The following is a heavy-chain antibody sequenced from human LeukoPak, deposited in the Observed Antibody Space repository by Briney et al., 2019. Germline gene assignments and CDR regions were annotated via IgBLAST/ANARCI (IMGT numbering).Heavy chain of an antibody. Sequence: ASVKVSCKASGYTFTSYEINWVRQATGQGLEWMGWMNPNSGNTGYAQKFQGRVTMTRYTSISTAYMELSSLRSEDTAVYYCARGLTYDSSGYYPWWGQGTLVTVSS. V-gene: IGHV1-8*01. CDR2: MNPNSGNT. J-gene: IGHJ4*02. D-gene: IGHD3-22*01. CDR1: GYTFTSYE. CDR3: ARGLTYDSSGYYPW.